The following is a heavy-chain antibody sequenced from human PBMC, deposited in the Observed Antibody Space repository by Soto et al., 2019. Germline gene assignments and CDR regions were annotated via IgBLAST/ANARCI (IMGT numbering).Heavy chain of an antibody. CDR1: WINLRSKY. V-gene: IGHV3-53*01. CDR3: AREAPMDV. Sequence: GFLGPFLGTPWINLRSKYKSWVRQAPGKGLEWVSIIWSAGLIYYADSVRGRFTISRDISKNILYLEMTSLRADDTAVYYCAREAPMDVWGQGTTVTVSS. J-gene: IGHJ6*02. CDR2: IWSAGLI.